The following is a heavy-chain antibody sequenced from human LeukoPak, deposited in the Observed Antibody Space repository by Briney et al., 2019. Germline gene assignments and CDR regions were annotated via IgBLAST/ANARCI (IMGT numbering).Heavy chain of an antibody. CDR1: GFIFSSYS. D-gene: IGHD3-22*01. V-gene: IGHV3-48*01. CDR3: AATRRDSSGYHQDY. Sequence: GGSLRLSCAASGFIFSSYSMNWVRQAPGKGLEWVSYISSSGSTIYYADSVKGRFTISRDNAKNSLYLQMNSLRAEDTAVYYCAATRRDSSGYHQDYWGQGTLVTVSS. CDR2: ISSSGSTI. J-gene: IGHJ4*02.